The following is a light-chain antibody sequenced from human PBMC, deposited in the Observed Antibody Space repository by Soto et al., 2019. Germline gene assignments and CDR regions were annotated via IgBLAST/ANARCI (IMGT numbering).Light chain of an antibody. V-gene: IGKV2-28*01. CDR2: FGS. Sequence: DLGMTQSPLSLPVTPGEPASISCNSSQSLLQSNGYTYLDWYLQKPGQSPQLLIYFGSYRASGVPDRFSGSGSGTDFTLKIRRVEAEDVAIYYCMQAQQTPPTFGQGTKVEIK. CDR3: MQAQQTPPT. CDR1: QSLLQSNGYTY. J-gene: IGKJ1*01.